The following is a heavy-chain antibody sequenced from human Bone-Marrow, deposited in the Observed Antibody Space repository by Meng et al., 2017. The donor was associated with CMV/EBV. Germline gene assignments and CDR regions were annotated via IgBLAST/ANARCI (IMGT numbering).Heavy chain of an antibody. CDR2: IIPILGIA. CDR3: ARVESSTSCLDY. Sequence: SVKVSCKASGGTFSSYAISWVRQAPGQGLEWMGGIIPILGIANYAQKFQGRVTITADKSTSTAYMELSSLRSEDTAVYYCARVESSTSCLDYWGQGTHVTVSS. V-gene: IGHV1-69*10. J-gene: IGHJ4*02. CDR1: GGTFSSYA. D-gene: IGHD2-2*01.